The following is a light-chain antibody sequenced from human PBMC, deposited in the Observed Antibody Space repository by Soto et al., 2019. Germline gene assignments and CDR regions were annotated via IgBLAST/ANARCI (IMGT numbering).Light chain of an antibody. Sequence: DTVMTQSPDSLAVSLGERATINCKSSQTLLNSSNNKNYLAWYQQKPGQPPKLLIYWASTRDSGVPDRFSGSGSGTDFTLTINSLQAEDVAVYYCQQYFSAPFTFGQGTKLEIK. J-gene: IGKJ2*01. CDR1: QTLLNSSNNKNY. CDR3: QQYFSAPFT. V-gene: IGKV4-1*01. CDR2: WAS.